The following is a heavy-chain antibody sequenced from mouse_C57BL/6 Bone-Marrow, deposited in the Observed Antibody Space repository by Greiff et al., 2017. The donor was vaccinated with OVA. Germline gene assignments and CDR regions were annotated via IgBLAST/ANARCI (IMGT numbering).Heavy chain of an antibody. J-gene: IGHJ4*01. CDR3: ARHGPSTYYAMDY. CDR1: GFTFSDYY. V-gene: IGHV5-12*01. CDR2: ISNGGGST. Sequence: EVQRVESGGGLVQPGGSLKLSCAASGFTFSDYYMYWVRQTPEKRLEWVAYISNGGGSTYYPDTVKGRFTISRDNAKNTLYLQMSRLKSEDTAMYYCARHGPSTYYAMDYWGQGTSVTVSS. D-gene: IGHD2-1*01.